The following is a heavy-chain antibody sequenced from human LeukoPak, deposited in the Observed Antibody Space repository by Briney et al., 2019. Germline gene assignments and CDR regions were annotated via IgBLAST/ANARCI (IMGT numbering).Heavy chain of an antibody. J-gene: IGHJ5*02. D-gene: IGHD6-19*01. V-gene: IGHV4-4*08. Sequence: PSETLSLTCTFSGDSMSRFSWHWIRQPPGKGLEWIGHIYTSGTTNSNRSLKSRVTMSIDMSKNHVSLKLNSVTAADTAVYYCATSLAVAGTRGWFDHWGQGTLIAASS. CDR3: ATSLAVAGTRGWFDH. CDR2: IYTSGTT. CDR1: GDSMSRFS.